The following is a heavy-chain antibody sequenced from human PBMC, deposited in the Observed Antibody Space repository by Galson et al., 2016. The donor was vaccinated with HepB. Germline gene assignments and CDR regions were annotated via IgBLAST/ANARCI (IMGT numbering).Heavy chain of an antibody. CDR2: ISRSGDST. CDR1: GFTFRNYG. J-gene: IGHJ6*04. Sequence: SLRLSGAASGFTFRNYGMTWVRQAPGKGLEVVSSISRSGDSTDYADSVKGRFTISRHNSKNTLSLQMNSLTADDTAIYYCVQGSTAPAVWGKGTTVTVSS. V-gene: IGHV3-23*01. CDR3: VQGSTAPAV. D-gene: IGHD2-2*01.